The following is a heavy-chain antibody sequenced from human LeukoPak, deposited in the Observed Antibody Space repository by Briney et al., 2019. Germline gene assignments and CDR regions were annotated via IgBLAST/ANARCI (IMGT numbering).Heavy chain of an antibody. D-gene: IGHD5-18*01. Sequence: PGGSLRLSCAASGIIFSNYWMHWVRQAPGKGLEWVSTISGSGGSTYYADSVKGRFTISRDNSKNTLYLQMNTLRAEDTAVYYCAKASRFGYSYGPREYFYYMDVWGKGTTVTISS. CDR3: AKASRFGYSYGPREYFYYMDV. J-gene: IGHJ6*03. CDR2: ISGSGGST. V-gene: IGHV3-23*01. CDR1: GIIFSNYW.